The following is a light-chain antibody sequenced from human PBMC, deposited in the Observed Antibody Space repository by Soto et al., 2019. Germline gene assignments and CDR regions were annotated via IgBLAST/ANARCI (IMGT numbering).Light chain of an antibody. CDR1: SSDVGGYNY. CDR3: SSYAGSNNLV. CDR2: EVS. V-gene: IGLV2-8*01. J-gene: IGLJ2*01. Sequence: QSALTQPPSASGYPGQSVTISCTGTSSDVGGYNYVSWYQQHPGKAPKLMIYEVSKRPSGVPDRFSGSKSGNTASLTVSGLHAEDEADYYCSSYAGSNNLVFGGGTKVTVL.